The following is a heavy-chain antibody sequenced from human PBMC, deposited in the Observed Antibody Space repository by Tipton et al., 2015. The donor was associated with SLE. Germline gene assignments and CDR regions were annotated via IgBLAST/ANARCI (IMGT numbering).Heavy chain of an antibody. V-gene: IGHV3-30*19. D-gene: IGHD1-26*01. Sequence: SLRLSCAASGFTFSSYGMHWVRQAPGKGLEWVAVISYDGRNVHYAESVEGRFAISRDISKNTVYLQMNSLRAEDTAVYYCARDLRDWVGATRQGFDYWGQGTLVTVSS. CDR3: ARDLRDWVGATRQGFDY. J-gene: IGHJ4*02. CDR1: GFTFSSYG. CDR2: ISYDGRNV.